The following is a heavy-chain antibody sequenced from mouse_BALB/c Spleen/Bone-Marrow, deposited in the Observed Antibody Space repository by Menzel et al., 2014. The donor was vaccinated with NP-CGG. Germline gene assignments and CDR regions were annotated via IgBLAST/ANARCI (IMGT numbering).Heavy chain of an antibody. CDR2: INPSSGYT. J-gene: IGHJ3*01. V-gene: IGHV1-4*01. CDR3: ARFFYDYDGPWFAY. CDR1: GYTFTSYT. D-gene: IGHD2-4*01. Sequence: QVQLQQPGAELARPGASVKMSCKASGYTFTSYTMHWVKQRPGQGLEWIGYINPSSGYTNYNQKFEDKATLTADKSSSTAYMQLSSLTSEDSAVYYCARFFYDYDGPWFAYWGQGTLVTVSA.